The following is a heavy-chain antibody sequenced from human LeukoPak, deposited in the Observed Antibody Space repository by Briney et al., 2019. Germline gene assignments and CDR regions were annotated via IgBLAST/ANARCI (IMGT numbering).Heavy chain of an antibody. J-gene: IGHJ4*02. CDR2: INSDGSST. CDR3: ALGDYYDSSGYLKV. D-gene: IGHD3-22*01. CDR1: GFTFSSYW. V-gene: IGHV3-74*01. Sequence: GGSLRLSCAASGFTFSSYWMHWVRQAPGKGLVWVSRINSDGSSTSYADSVKGRFTISRDNAKNTLYLQVNSLRAEDTAVYYCALGDYYDSSGYLKVWGQGTLVTVSS.